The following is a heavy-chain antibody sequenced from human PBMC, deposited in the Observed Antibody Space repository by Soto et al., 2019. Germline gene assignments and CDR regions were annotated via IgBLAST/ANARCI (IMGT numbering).Heavy chain of an antibody. J-gene: IGHJ3*02. Sequence: PGESLKISCKGSGYSFTSYWIGWVRQMPGKGLEWMGIIYPGDSDTRYSPSFQGQVTISADKSISTAYLQWSSLKASDTAMYYCGRPAYSSGWYGAFDIWGQGTMVTVSS. CDR3: GRPAYSSGWYGAFDI. CDR1: GYSFTSYW. CDR2: IYPGDSDT. D-gene: IGHD6-19*01. V-gene: IGHV5-51*01.